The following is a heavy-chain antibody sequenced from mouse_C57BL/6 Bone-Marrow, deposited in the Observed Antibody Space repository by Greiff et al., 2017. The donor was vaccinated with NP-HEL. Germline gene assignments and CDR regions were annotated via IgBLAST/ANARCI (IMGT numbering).Heavy chain of an antibody. Sequence: QVQLQQPGAELVKPGASVKLSCKASGYTFTSYWMQWVKQRPGQGLEWIGVINPGSGGTNYNEKFKGKATLTADKSSSTAYMQLSSLTSEDSAVYFCARLPTGYWGQGTTLTVSS. CDR2: INPGSGGT. V-gene: IGHV1-54*01. CDR3: ARLPTGY. J-gene: IGHJ2*01. D-gene: IGHD2-10*01. CDR1: GYTFTSYW.